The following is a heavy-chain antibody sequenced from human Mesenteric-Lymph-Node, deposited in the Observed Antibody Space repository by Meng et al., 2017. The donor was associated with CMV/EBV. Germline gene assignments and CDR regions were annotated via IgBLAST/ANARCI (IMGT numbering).Heavy chain of an antibody. CDR1: GYMFTTYW. Sequence: GESLKISCKGSGYMFTTYWIGWVRQMTGKGLEWMGIIYPDDSNTIYSPSFQGQVTISGDKSISTAYLQWNSLKASDTAMYYCARYEMGYFYYGMDVWGQGTTVTVSS. D-gene: IGHD5-24*01. V-gene: IGHV5-51*01. CDR2: IYPDDSNT. J-gene: IGHJ6*02. CDR3: ARYEMGYFYYGMDV.